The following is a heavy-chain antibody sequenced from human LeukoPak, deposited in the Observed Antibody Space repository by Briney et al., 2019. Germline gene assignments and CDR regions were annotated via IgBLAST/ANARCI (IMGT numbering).Heavy chain of an antibody. V-gene: IGHV3-74*01. J-gene: IGHJ1*01. Sequence: GGSLRLSCAASGITFSGAWMHWVRQAPGKGLVWVSRINDDGSFRRYANSVKGRFTISRDNAKNTLFLQMDSLRAEDTAVYYYARVSGPGMNEYYHLWGQGTLVTVSS. D-gene: IGHD3-10*01. CDR3: ARVSGPGMNEYYHL. CDR1: GITFSGAW. CDR2: INDDGSFR.